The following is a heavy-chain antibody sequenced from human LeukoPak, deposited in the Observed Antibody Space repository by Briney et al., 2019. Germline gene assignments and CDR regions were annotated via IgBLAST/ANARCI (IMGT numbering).Heavy chain of an antibody. CDR1: GGSISSSSYY. Sequence: SETLSLTCAVSGGSISSSSYYWGWIRQPPGKGLEWIGSIYYSGSTYYNPSLKSRVTISVDTSKNQFSLKLSSVTAADTAVYYCARAENYYYDSSGYYDPFDYWGQGTLVTVSS. D-gene: IGHD3-22*01. CDR2: IYYSGST. J-gene: IGHJ4*02. V-gene: IGHV4-39*07. CDR3: ARAENYYYDSSGYYDPFDY.